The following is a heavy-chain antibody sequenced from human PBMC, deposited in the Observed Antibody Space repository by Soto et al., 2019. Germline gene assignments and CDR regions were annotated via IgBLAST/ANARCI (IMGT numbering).Heavy chain of an antibody. D-gene: IGHD3-22*01. Sequence: ASVKVSCKASGYTFTSYDINWVRQATGQGLEWMGWMNPNSGNTGYAQKFQGRVTMTRNTSTSTAYMELSSLRSEDTAVYYCARILPYYDSSGYYFALVDYWGQGTLVTVS. CDR2: MNPNSGNT. J-gene: IGHJ4*02. CDR3: ARILPYYDSSGYYFALVDY. V-gene: IGHV1-8*02. CDR1: GYTFTSYD.